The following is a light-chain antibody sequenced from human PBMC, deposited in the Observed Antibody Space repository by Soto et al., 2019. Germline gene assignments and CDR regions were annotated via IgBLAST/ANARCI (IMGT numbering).Light chain of an antibody. Sequence: EIVLTQSPGTLSLSPGERATLSCRASQSVSRSYLAWDQQKPGPAPRLLIYGASIRATGIPDMFSGRGSGTDFTLTINKLAPEDFPVYDFQQYGSAPPLTFGQGTKVEIK. CDR3: QQYGSAPPLT. CDR2: GAS. CDR1: QSVSRSY. V-gene: IGKV3-20*01. J-gene: IGKJ1*01.